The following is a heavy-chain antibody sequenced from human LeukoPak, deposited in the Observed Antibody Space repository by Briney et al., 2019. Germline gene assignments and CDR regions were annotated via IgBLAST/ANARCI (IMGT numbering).Heavy chain of an antibody. V-gene: IGHV3-7*01. D-gene: IGHD3-10*01. CDR1: GLTFSSYW. CDR2: IKQDGSEK. CDR3: ARDGRPTYYGSGSYFDY. Sequence: GGSLRLSCAASGLTFSSYWMSWVRQAPGKGLEWVANIKQDGSEKYYVDSVKGRFTISRDNAKNSLYLQINSLRAEDTAVYYCARDGRPTYYGSGSYFDYWGQGTLVTVSS. J-gene: IGHJ4*02.